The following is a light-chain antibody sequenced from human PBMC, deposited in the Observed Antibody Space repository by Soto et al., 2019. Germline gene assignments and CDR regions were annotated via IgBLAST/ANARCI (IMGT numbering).Light chain of an antibody. Sequence: DIQMTQSPSSLNASLGDRVTITCRASQGIDNYLAWFQQRPGKAPKSLIYSASTLHVGVPSKFSGSGSGTDFTLPISGLQPDAFATYYCQQYFNYPYTFAQGTKVEIK. CDR1: QGIDNY. CDR3: QQYFNYPYT. CDR2: SAS. V-gene: IGKV1-16*02. J-gene: IGKJ2*01.